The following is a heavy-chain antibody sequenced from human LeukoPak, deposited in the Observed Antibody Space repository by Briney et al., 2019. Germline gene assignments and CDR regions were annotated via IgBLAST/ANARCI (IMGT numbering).Heavy chain of an antibody. D-gene: IGHD3-22*01. CDR1: GGSISSGGYY. J-gene: IGHJ3*02. Sequence: SQTLSLTCTVSGGSISSGGYYWSWIRQPPGKGLEWIGYIYYSGSTNYNPSLKSRVTISVDTSKNQFSLKLSSVTAADTAVYYCAMEYYDSSGLGRAFDIWGQGTMVTVSS. V-gene: IGHV4-61*08. CDR3: AMEYYDSSGLGRAFDI. CDR2: IYYSGST.